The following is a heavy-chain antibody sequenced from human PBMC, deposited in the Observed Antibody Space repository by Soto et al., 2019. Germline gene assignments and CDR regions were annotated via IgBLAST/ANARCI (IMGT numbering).Heavy chain of an antibody. V-gene: IGHV1-18*01. CDR2: ISTYNGNT. CDR1: GYTFTSYG. Sequence: QVQLVQSGAEVRKPGASVKVSCKASGYTFTSYGISWVRQAPGQGLEWMGWISTYNGNTNYAQKLQGRVSMTTDTPTSTAYMELRSLRSDDTAFYYCARVSGDRSLTSGGGFDYWGQGTLVTVSS. J-gene: IGHJ4*02. D-gene: IGHD6-19*01. CDR3: ARVSGDRSLTSGGGFDY.